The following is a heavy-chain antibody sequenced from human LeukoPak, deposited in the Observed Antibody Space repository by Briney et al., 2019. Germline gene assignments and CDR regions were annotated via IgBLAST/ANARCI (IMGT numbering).Heavy chain of an antibody. J-gene: IGHJ4*02. V-gene: IGHV1-69*04. Sequence: SPKVSCKASGGTFTSNAISWVRKAPGQGLEWMGRIIAIFGIANYAQKFQGRVTITADKSTSTAYMELSSLRSEDTAVYYCASQSREGYCSGGSCYSIDYWGQGTLVTVSS. CDR1: GGTFTSNA. D-gene: IGHD2-15*01. CDR3: ASQSREGYCSGGSCYSIDY. CDR2: IIAIFGIA.